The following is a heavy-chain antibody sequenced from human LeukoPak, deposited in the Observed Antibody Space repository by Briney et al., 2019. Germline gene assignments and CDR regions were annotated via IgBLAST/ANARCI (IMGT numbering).Heavy chain of an antibody. V-gene: IGHV3-7*01. CDR2: IKEDGSRI. Sequence: GGSLRLSWAGTGFTFSNYWMNWVRQAPGKGLEWVANIKEDGSRINYVDSVKGRFTISRDNAKNSVYLQMDNLRAEDTAVYYCVGSSGWLFDYWGQGILVAVSS. D-gene: IGHD6-19*01. J-gene: IGHJ4*02. CDR3: VGSSGWLFDY. CDR1: GFTFSNYW.